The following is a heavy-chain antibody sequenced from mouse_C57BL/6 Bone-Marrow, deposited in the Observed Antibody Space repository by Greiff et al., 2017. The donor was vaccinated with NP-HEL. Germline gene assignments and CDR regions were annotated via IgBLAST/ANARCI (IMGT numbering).Heavy chain of an antibody. Sequence: QVQLQQSGAELVRPGASVKLSCKASGYTFTDYYINWVKQRPGQGLEWIARIYPGSGNTYYNEKFKGKATLTAEKSSSTAYMQLSSLTSEDSAVYFCARALYGNQTIWYFDVWGTGTTVTVSS. D-gene: IGHD2-1*01. J-gene: IGHJ1*03. CDR3: ARALYGNQTIWYFDV. CDR2: IYPGSGNT. CDR1: GYTFTDYY. V-gene: IGHV1-76*01.